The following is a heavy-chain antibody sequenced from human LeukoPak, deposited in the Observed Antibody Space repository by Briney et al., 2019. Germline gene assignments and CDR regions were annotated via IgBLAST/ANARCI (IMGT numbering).Heavy chain of an antibody. J-gene: IGHJ4*02. CDR2: IWYDGSNK. Sequence: GRSLRLSCAASGFSFSSYGMYWVRQAPGKGLEWVAVIWYDGSNKYYADSVKGRFTISRDNSKNTLYLQMNSLRAEDTAVYYCAKFLPTHIVVANYYFDYWGQGTLVTVSS. D-gene: IGHD2-21*01. CDR3: AKFLPTHIVVANYYFDY. CDR1: GFSFSSYG. V-gene: IGHV3-33*06.